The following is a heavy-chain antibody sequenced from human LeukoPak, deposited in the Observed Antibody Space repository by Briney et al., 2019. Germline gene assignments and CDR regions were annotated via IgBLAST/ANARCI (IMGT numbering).Heavy chain of an antibody. V-gene: IGHV3-21*01. CDR2: ISSTGSYI. D-gene: IGHD3-9*01. J-gene: IGHJ4*02. CDR3: AREMDDILTGYGLDY. CDR1: GFTFSYYW. Sequence: GGSLRLSCAASGFTFSYYWMGWVRQAPGKGLEWVSSISSTGSYIFYADSVKGRFTISRDNAKNSLYLQMNSLRAEDTAVYYCAREMDDILTGYGLDYWGQGTLVTVSS.